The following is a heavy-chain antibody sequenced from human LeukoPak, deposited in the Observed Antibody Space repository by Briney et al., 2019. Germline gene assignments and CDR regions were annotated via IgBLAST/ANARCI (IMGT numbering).Heavy chain of an antibody. Sequence: SETLSLTCTVSGGSISSYYWSWIRQPPGKGLEWIGYIYYSGSTNYNPSLKRRVTISVDTSKNQFSLKLSSVTAADTAVYYCARGDGYNDYYHYGMDVWGQGTAVTVSS. CDR3: ARGDGYNDYYHYGMDV. CDR2: IYYSGST. V-gene: IGHV4-59*01. CDR1: GGSISSYY. J-gene: IGHJ6*02. D-gene: IGHD5-24*01.